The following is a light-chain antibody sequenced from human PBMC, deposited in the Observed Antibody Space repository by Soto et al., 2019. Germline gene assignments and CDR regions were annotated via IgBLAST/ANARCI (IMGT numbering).Light chain of an antibody. V-gene: IGLV3-21*02. CDR1: NFGSKS. Sequence: SYELTQPPSVSVAPGQTARITCGGNNFGSKSVHWYQQRPGQAPVLVVYEDSDRPSGIPERFSGYNSGNTATLTISRVEAGDEDDYYCQVGDSSSYHVVFGGGTKLTVL. J-gene: IGLJ3*02. CDR2: EDS. CDR3: QVGDSSSYHVV.